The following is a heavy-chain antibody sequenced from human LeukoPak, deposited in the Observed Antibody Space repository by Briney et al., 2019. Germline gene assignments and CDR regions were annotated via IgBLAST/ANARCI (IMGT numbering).Heavy chain of an antibody. V-gene: IGHV3-11*05. CDR2: ISSSSSYT. CDR1: GFTFTNYA. CDR3: ARDLHYDSSGYYPYYFDY. Sequence: PGGSLRLSCAASGFTFTNYAMSWIRQAPGKGLEWVSYISSSSSYTNYADSVKGRFTIPRDNAKNSLYLQMNSLRAEDTAVYYCARDLHYDSSGYYPYYFDYWGQGTLVTVSS. J-gene: IGHJ4*02. D-gene: IGHD3-22*01.